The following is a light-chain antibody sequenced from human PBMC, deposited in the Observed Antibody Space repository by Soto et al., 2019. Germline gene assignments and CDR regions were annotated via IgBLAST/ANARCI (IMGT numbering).Light chain of an antibody. J-gene: IGKJ1*01. CDR2: AAS. Sequence: IVLTQSPGTLYLSPGERATLSCRASQSVGINFLAWYQQKRGQAPRILIYAASNRASGIPDRFSGSGSGSDFTLTISRLEPEDFAEYYCQQYGSPPWAFWQGNRVEI. V-gene: IGKV3-20*01. CDR1: QSVGINF. CDR3: QQYGSPPWA.